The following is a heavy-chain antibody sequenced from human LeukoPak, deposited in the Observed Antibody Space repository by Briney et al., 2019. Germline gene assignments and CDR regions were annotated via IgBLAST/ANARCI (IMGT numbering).Heavy chain of an antibody. Sequence: ASVKVSCKASGYTFTSYYMHWVRQAPGQGLEWMGIINPSGGSTSYAQKFQGRVTMTRDTSISTAYMELSRLRSDDTAVYYCARDADYLNYYDSSGYYDYWGQGTLVTVSS. V-gene: IGHV1-46*01. CDR2: INPSGGST. CDR1: GYTFTSYY. D-gene: IGHD3-22*01. CDR3: ARDADYLNYYDSSGYYDY. J-gene: IGHJ4*02.